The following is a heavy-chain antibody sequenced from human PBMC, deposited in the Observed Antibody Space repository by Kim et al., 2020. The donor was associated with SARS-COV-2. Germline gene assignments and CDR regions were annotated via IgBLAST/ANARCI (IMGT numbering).Heavy chain of an antibody. J-gene: IGHJ6*02. CDR2: IDPSDSYT. V-gene: IGHV5-10-1*01. Sequence: GESLKISCKGSGYSFTSYWISWVRQMPGKGLEWMGRIDPSDSYTNYSPSFQGHVTISADKSISTAYLQWSSLKASDTAMYYCARFSDYYGSGSYLGYYYGMDVWGQGTTVTVSS. CDR1: GYSFTSYW. D-gene: IGHD3-10*01. CDR3: ARFSDYYGSGSYLGYYYGMDV.